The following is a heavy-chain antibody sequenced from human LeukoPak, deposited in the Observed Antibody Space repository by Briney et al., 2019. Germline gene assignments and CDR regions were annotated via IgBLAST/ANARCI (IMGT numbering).Heavy chain of an antibody. CDR1: GGSISSGGYY. Sequence: PSETLSLTCTVSGGSISSGGYYWSWIRQHPGKGLEWIGYIYYSGSTYYNPSLKSRVTISVDTSKNQFSLKLSSVTAADTAVYYCAREAPEEYYYDSSGLGAFDIWGQGTTVTVS. CDR3: AREAPEEYYYDSSGLGAFDI. D-gene: IGHD3-22*01. CDR2: IYYSGST. V-gene: IGHV4-31*03. J-gene: IGHJ3*02.